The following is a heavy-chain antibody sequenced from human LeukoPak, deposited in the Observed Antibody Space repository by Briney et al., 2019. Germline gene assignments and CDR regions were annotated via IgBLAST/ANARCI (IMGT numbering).Heavy chain of an antibody. CDR1: GGTFSSYA. D-gene: IGHD2/OR15-2a*01. V-gene: IGHV1-69*13. J-gene: IGHJ4*02. Sequence: SVKVSCRASGGTFSSYAISWVRQAPGQGLEWMGGIIPIFGTANYAQKFQGRVTITADESTSTAYMELSSLRSEDTAVYYCASSKETTYYYFDHWGQGTLVTVSS. CDR2: IIPIFGTA. CDR3: ASSKETTYYYFDH.